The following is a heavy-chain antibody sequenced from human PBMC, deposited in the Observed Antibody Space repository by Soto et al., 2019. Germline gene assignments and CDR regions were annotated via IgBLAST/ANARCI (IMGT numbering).Heavy chain of an antibody. CDR1: RYTFPGYY. CDR2: INPNSGGT. V-gene: IGHV1-2*04. J-gene: IGHJ6*02. Sequence: ASLKVSCKAARYTFPGYYMHWVRQAPGQGLDWMGWINPNSGGTNYAPKFQGWVTLTRDTSISTAYMELSRLRSDYTAVYYCARGGGSYYVTYYYYYGMYVWGQGTTVTDSS. CDR3: ARGGGSYYVTYYYYYGMYV. D-gene: IGHD1-26*01.